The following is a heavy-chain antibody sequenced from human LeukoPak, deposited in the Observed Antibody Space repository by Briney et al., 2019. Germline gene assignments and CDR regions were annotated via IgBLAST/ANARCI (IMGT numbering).Heavy chain of an antibody. Sequence: ASVKVSCKASGYTFTGYYMHWVRQAPGQGLEWMGRINPNSGGTNYAQKFQGRVTMTRDTSISTAYMELSSLRSEDTAVYYCARALGYCSGGSCFPLDYWGQGTLVTVSS. J-gene: IGHJ4*02. V-gene: IGHV1-2*06. CDR3: ARALGYCSGGSCFPLDY. D-gene: IGHD2-15*01. CDR1: GYTFTGYY. CDR2: INPNSGGT.